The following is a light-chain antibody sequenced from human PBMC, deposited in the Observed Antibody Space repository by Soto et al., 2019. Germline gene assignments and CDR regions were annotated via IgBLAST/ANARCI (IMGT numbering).Light chain of an antibody. Sequence: NVVKHGGPTLFLTKGERATLSCRASQSVSSYLAWYQQKPGQAPRLLIYDASNRATGIPARFSGSGSGTDFTLTISSLEPADFAVYYCEQLSNWPLTFCPGIKVAIK. J-gene: IGKJ3*01. CDR3: EQLSNWPLT. CDR1: QSVSSY. CDR2: DAS. V-gene: IGKV3-11*01.